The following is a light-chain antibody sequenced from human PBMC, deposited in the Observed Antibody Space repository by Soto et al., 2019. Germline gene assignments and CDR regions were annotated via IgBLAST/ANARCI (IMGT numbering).Light chain of an antibody. CDR2: AAS. V-gene: IGKV1-39*01. CDR3: QQSYTTPRT. J-gene: IGKJ1*01. Sequence: DIQMTQSPSSLSASVGDRVSVTCRASQSISTFLNWYQQRPGEAPKLLIYAASSLKSSVPSRFSGSGSGADFTLTIGSLQPEDFATYYCQQSYTTPRTFGQGTKVEVK. CDR1: QSISTF.